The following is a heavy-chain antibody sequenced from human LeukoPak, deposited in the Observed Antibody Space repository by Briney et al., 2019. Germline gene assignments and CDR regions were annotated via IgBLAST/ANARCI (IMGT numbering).Heavy chain of an antibody. J-gene: IGHJ4*02. CDR1: GFTFSSYA. V-gene: IGHV3-30-3*01. CDR3: ARGEDHFDY. CDR2: ISYDGSNK. Sequence: PGGSLRLSCAASGFTFSSYAMHWVRQAPGKGLEWVAVISYDGSNKYYADSVKGRFTISRDNAKNSLYLQMNSLRAEDTAVYYRARGEDHFDYWGQGTLVTVSS.